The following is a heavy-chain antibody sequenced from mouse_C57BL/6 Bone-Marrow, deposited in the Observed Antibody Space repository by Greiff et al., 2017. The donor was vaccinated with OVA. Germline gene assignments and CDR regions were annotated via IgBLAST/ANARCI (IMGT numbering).Heavy chain of an antibody. CDR2: ISSGSSTI. CDR3: ARPLYGSAWFAY. D-gene: IGHD2-2*01. CDR1: GFTFSDYG. J-gene: IGHJ3*01. V-gene: IGHV5-17*01. Sequence: EVQRVESGGGLVKPGGSLKLSCAASGFTFSDYGMHWVRQAPEKGLEWVAYISSGSSTIYYADTVKGRFTISRDNAKNTLFLQMTSLRSEDTAMYYCARPLYGSAWFAYWGQGTLVTVSA.